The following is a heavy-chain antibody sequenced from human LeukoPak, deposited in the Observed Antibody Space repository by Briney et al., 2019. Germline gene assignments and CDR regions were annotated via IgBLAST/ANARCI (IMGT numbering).Heavy chain of an antibody. CDR2: FYAGGSI. CDR1: GYAISSGHY. J-gene: IGHJ4*02. CDR3: TREVVEVPTAVIDY. V-gene: IGHV4-38-2*02. Sequence: SETLSLTCAVSGYAISSGHYWGWIRQSSGKGLEWIGSFYAGGSIYYNPSLKSRVTIVEDTSRNQFSLKMTSVTAADTAVYYCTREVVEVPTAVIDYWGQGALVTVSS. D-gene: IGHD1-26*01.